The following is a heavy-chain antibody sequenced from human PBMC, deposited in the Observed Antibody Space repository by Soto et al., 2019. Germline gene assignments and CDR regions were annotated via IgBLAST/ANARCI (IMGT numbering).Heavy chain of an antibody. CDR1: GFNFNSYT. CDR3: ARDCSGGSCYPGMDV. J-gene: IGHJ6*02. CDR2: ISSSGYI. V-gene: IGHV3-21*01. D-gene: IGHD2-15*01. Sequence: XVSLRLSCAASGFNFNSYTINWVRQAPGKRLEWLSSISSSGYIFSTDSVRGRFTISRDNAKNSVYLQINSLRAEDTAVYFCARDCSGGSCYPGMDVWGQGTTVTVSS.